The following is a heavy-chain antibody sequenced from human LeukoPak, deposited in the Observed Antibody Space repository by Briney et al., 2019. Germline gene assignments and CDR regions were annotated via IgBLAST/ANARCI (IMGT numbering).Heavy chain of an antibody. Sequence: SQTLSLTCTVSGGSISSGGYYWSWIRQPPGKGLEWIGYIYHSGSTYYNPSLKSRVTISVDRSKNQFSLKLSSVTAADTAVYYCARDLRYSPLANWFDPWGQGTLVTVSS. CDR3: ARDLRYSPLANWFDP. D-gene: IGHD3-9*01. CDR1: GGSISSGGYY. CDR2: IYHSGST. V-gene: IGHV4-30-2*01. J-gene: IGHJ5*02.